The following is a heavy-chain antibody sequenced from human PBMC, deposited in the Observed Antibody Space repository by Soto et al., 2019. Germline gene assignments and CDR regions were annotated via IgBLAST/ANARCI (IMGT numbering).Heavy chain of an antibody. CDR2: IYPGDSDT. J-gene: IGHJ4*02. V-gene: IGHV5-51*01. Sequence: PGEFLKISCKGSGYSFTSYWNGWVRQMPGKGLEWMGIIYPGDSDTRYSPSFQGQVTISADKSISTAYLQWSSLKASDTAMYYCARASYYDILTGPGGNPDYWGQGTLVTVSS. D-gene: IGHD3-9*01. CDR3: ARASYYDILTGPGGNPDY. CDR1: GYSFTSYW.